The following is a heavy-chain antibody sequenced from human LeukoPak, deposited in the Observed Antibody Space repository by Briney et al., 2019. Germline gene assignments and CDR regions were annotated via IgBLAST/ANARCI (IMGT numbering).Heavy chain of an antibody. J-gene: IGHJ4*02. D-gene: IGHD3-16*02. V-gene: IGHV3-13*01. CDR2: IGTAGDT. CDR3: ARGMITFGGVIVWDY. CDR1: GFTFSSYA. Sequence: GGSLRLSCAASGFTFSSYAMSWVRQATGKGLEWVSAIGTAGDTYYPGSVKGRFTISRENAKNSLYLQMNSLRAGDTAVYYCARGMITFGGVIVWDYWGQGTLVTVSS.